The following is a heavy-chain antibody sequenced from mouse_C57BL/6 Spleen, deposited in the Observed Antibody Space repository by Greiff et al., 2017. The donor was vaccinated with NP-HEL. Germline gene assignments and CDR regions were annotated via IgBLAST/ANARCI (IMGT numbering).Heavy chain of an antibody. CDR3: ARHEFTTVVASEGYAMDY. J-gene: IGHJ4*01. CDR1: GFTFSSYG. D-gene: IGHD1-1*01. CDR2: ISSGGSYT. V-gene: IGHV5-6*02. Sequence: DVKLQQSGGDLVKPGGSLKLSCAASGFTFSSYGMSWVRQTPDKRLEWVATISSGGSYTYYLDSVKGRFTISRDNAKNTLYLQMSSLKSEDTAMYYCARHEFTTVVASEGYAMDYWGQGTSVTVSS.